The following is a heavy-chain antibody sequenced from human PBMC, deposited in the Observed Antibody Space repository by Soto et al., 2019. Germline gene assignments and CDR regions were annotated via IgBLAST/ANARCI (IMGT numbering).Heavy chain of an antibody. D-gene: IGHD3-9*01. V-gene: IGHV1-58*01. CDR2: IIVGGGFT. CDR1: GFTFSNSS. Sequence: SVKVSCKTSGFTFSNSSVQWVRQARGQRLEWIGWIIVGGGFTNYLQNLQGRITITRDTSTGTAYMELSSLRSEDTAVYYCARKQTYYDILTGYYYYYGMDVWG. CDR3: ARKQTYYDILTGYYYYYGMDV. J-gene: IGHJ6*02.